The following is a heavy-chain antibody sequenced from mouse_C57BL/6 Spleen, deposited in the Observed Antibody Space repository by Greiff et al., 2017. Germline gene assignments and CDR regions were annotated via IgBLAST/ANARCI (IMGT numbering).Heavy chain of an antibody. Sequence: QVQLQQPGAELVKPGASVKMSCKASGYTFPSYWITWVKPRPGQGLEWIGDIYPGSGSTNYNEKFKSKATLTVDTSSSTAYMQLSSLTSEDYSFYYCARCYDYDNCYFDVWGTVTTVTVSS. V-gene: IGHV1-55*01. CDR2: IYPGSGST. CDR1: GYTFPSYW. D-gene: IGHD2-4*01. CDR3: ARCYDYDNCYFDV. J-gene: IGHJ1*03.